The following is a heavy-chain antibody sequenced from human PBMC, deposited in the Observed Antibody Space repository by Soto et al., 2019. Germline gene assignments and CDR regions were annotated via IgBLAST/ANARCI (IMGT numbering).Heavy chain of an antibody. CDR1: GYTFTSYA. CDR3: ARDGSVIIWGSVQGRYFDY. CDR2: INAGNGNT. D-gene: IGHD1-26*01. J-gene: IGHJ4*02. Sequence: ASVKVSCKASGYTFTSYAMHWVRQAPGQRLEWMGWINAGNGNTKYSQKFQGRVTITRDTSASTAYMELSSLRSEDTAVYYCARDGSVIIWGSVQGRYFDYWGQGTLVTVSS. V-gene: IGHV1-3*01.